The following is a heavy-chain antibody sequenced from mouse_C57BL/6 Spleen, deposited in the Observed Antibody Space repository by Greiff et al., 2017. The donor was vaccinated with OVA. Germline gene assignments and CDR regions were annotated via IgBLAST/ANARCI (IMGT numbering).Heavy chain of an antibody. CDR3: ARDRDGNWYFDV. J-gene: IGHJ1*03. Sequence: EVKLMESGPGLVKPSQSLSLTCSVTGYSITSGYYWNWIRQFPGNKLEWMGYISYDGSNNYNPSLKNRISITRDTSKNQFFLKLNSVTTEDTATYYCARDRDGNWYFDVWGTGTTVTVSS. V-gene: IGHV3-6*01. CDR2: ISYDGSN. CDR1: GYSITSGYY. D-gene: IGHD2-1*01.